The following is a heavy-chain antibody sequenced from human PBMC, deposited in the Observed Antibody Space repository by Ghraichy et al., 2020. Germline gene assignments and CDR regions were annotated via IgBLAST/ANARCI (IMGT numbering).Heavy chain of an antibody. J-gene: IGHJ2*01. CDR1: GGSISSSSYY. CDR3: ATSTPAHTLESL. CDR2: IYYSGST. V-gene: IGHV4-39*07. Sequence: SETLSLTCTVSGGSISSSSYYWGWIRQPPGKGLEWIGSIYYSGSTYYNPSLKSRVTISVDTSKNQFSLKLSSVTAADTAVYYCATSTPAHTLESLWGRGTLVTVSS. D-gene: IGHD5/OR15-5a*01.